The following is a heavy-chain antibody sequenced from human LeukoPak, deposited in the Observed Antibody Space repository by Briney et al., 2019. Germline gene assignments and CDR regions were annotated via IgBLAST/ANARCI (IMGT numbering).Heavy chain of an antibody. CDR1: GFTFSSYA. V-gene: IGHV3-23*01. Sequence: GGSLRLSCAASGFTFSSYAMSWVRQAPGKGLEWVSAISGSGGSTSYADSVKGRFTISRDNAKNTLYLQMNSLRAEDTAVYYCARDSADYYYYYMDVWGKGTTVTVSS. CDR3: ARDSADYYYYYMDV. J-gene: IGHJ6*03. CDR2: ISGSGGST.